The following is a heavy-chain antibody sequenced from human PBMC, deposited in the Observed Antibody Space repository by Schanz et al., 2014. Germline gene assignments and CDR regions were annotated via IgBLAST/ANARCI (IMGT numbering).Heavy chain of an antibody. D-gene: IGHD3-9*01. V-gene: IGHV3-30-3*02. J-gene: IGHJ4*02. CDR1: GFTFSSYA. CDR3: AKHVRSLTGNDY. Sequence: VKLVESGGGLVQPGGSLRLSCAASGFTFSSYAVDRIRQAPGKGLEWVAFISYDGSNKYYADSVKGRFTISRDNSKNTLYLQVNSLRAEDTAVYYCAKHVRSLTGNDYWGQGTLVTVSS. CDR2: ISYDGSNK.